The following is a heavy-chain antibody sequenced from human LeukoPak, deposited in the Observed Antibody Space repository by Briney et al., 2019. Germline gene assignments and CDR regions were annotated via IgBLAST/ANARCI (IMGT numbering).Heavy chain of an antibody. Sequence: AGGSLRLSCAASGFTFSGSTMLWVRHASGRGLEWIGRIISKTYNYATSYSASLRGRFTISRDDSKNMAYLQMNSMKTEDTAVYYCTRSPAIDCGGDGWGQGTLVIVSS. J-gene: IGHJ4*02. CDR2: IISKTYNYAT. CDR1: GFTFSGST. V-gene: IGHV3-73*01. D-gene: IGHD2-21*02. CDR3: TRSPAIDCGGDG.